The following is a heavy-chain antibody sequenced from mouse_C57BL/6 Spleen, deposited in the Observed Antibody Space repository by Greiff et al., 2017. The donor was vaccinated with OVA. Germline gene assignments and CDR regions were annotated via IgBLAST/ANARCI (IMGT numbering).Heavy chain of an antibody. CDR1: GYTFTDYN. D-gene: IGHD1-1*01. V-gene: IGHV1-18*01. J-gene: IGHJ3*01. Sequence: VQLQQSGPELVKPGASVKIPCKASGYTFTDYNMDWVKQSHGKSLEWIGDINPNNGGTIYNQKFKGKATLTVDKSSSTAYMELRSLTSEDTAVYYCARRLLRSFAYWGQGTLVTVSA. CDR3: ARRLLRSFAY. CDR2: INPNNGGT.